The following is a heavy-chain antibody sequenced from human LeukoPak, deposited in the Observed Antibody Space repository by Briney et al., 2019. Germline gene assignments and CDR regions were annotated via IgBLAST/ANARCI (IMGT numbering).Heavy chain of an antibody. D-gene: IGHD3-3*01. J-gene: IGHJ4*02. CDR2: IYYSGST. CDR3: ARASTLYDFLDY. V-gene: IGHV4-39*01. Sequence: SETLSLTRTVSGGSISSSSYYWGWIRQPPGKGLEWIGSIYYSGSTYYNPSLKSRVTISVDTSKNQFSLKLSSVTAADTAVYYCARASTLYDFLDYWGQGTLVTVSS. CDR1: GGSISSSSYY.